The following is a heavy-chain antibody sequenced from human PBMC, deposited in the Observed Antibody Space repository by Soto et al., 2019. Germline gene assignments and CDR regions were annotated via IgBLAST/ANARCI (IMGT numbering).Heavy chain of an antibody. Sequence: GGSLRLSCAASGFTFSSYAMHWVRQAPGKGLEWVAVISYDGSNKYYADSVKGRFTISRDNSKNTLYLQMNSLRAGDTAVYYCARDNWNYDYYYYGMDVWGQGTTVTVSS. J-gene: IGHJ6*02. CDR1: GFTFSSYA. V-gene: IGHV3-30-3*01. CDR3: ARDNWNYDYYYYGMDV. D-gene: IGHD1-7*01. CDR2: ISYDGSNK.